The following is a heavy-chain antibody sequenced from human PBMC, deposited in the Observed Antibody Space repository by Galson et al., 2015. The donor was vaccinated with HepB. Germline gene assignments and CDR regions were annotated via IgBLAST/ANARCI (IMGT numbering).Heavy chain of an antibody. D-gene: IGHD1-26*01. J-gene: IGHJ3*02. CDR3: ARPGTSGSLFPSDAFDI. V-gene: IGHV5-51*01. Sequence: QSGAEVKKPGESLKISCKASGYSFTSYWIAWVRQMPGKGLEWMGIIYPGDSDTRYSPSFQGQVTISADESISTAYLQWSSLKASDTAMYYCARPGTSGSLFPSDAFDIWGQGTMVTVSS. CDR2: IYPGDSDT. CDR1: GYSFTSYW.